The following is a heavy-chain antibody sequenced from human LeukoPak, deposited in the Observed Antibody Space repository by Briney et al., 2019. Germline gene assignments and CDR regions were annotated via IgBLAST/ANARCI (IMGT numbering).Heavy chain of an antibody. Sequence: KPSETLSLTCSVSGGSISGFYWYWVRQPPGKGLEWIGYIYYTGNTNYNPSLESRVTISMDTSRNQFSLRLRSVTAVDTAVYYCVRSHHGGVWGKGTTVTVSS. CDR1: GGSISGFY. D-gene: IGHD1-14*01. J-gene: IGHJ6*04. V-gene: IGHV4-59*12. CDR2: IYYTGNT. CDR3: VRSHHGGV.